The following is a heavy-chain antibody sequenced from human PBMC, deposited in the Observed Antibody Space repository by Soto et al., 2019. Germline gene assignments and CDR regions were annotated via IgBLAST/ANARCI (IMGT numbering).Heavy chain of an antibody. J-gene: IGHJ6*03. V-gene: IGHV1-8*01. Sequence: ASVKVSCKASGYTFTSYDINWVRQATGQGLEWMGWMNPNSGNTGYAQKFQGRVTMTRNTSISTAYTELSSLRSEDTAVYYCARGLSYDFWSGYYPGGHYYYMDVWGKGTTVTAP. CDR3: ARGLSYDFWSGYYPGGHYYYMDV. D-gene: IGHD3-3*01. CDR2: MNPNSGNT. CDR1: GYTFTSYD.